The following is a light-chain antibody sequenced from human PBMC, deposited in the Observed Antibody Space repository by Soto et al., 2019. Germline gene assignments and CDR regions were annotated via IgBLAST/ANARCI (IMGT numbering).Light chain of an antibody. V-gene: IGKV3-20*01. CDR3: QQYDFSLRT. J-gene: IGKJ4*01. CDR2: GAS. Sequence: NVLPQFSRTLSLSSGERATLSCRARQSVSGNYLAWYQQKPGQAPRLLIYGASSRASGIPDRFSGSGSGTDFTLTISSLEPEDFAMYYCQQYDFSLRTFGRGTKVDIK. CDR1: QSVSGNY.